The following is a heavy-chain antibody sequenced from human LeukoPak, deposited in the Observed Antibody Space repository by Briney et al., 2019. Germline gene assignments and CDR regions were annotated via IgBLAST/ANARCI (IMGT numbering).Heavy chain of an antibody. J-gene: IGHJ5*02. CDR3: ARRLTQYDCFDP. D-gene: IGHD2-2*01. Sequence: SQTLSLTCAISGDSVSSNSVTWNWIRQSPSRGLVWLGRTYYRSTWYNDYAVSVRGRITVNPDTSKNQFSLHLNSVTPEDTAVYYCARRLTQYDCFDPWGQGILVTVSS. CDR1: GDSVSSNSVT. V-gene: IGHV6-1*01. CDR2: TYYRSTWYN.